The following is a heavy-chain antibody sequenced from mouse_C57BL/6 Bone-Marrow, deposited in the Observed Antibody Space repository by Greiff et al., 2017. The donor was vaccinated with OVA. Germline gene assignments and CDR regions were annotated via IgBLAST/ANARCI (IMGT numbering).Heavy chain of an antibody. V-gene: IGHV1-74*01. CDR1: GYTFTSYW. J-gene: IGHJ4*01. D-gene: IGHD2-3*01. CDR2: IHPSDSDT. CDR3: VYDGYPFSAIDY. Sequence: QVQLQQPGAELVKPGASVKVSCKASGYTFTSYWMHWVKQRPGQGLEWIGRIHPSDSDTNYNQKFKGKATLTVDKSSSTAYMQLSSLTSVDSAVYFCVYDGYPFSAIDYWGQGASVTVSS.